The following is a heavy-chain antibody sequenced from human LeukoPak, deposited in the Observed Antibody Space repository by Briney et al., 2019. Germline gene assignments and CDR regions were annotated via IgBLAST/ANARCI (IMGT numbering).Heavy chain of an antibody. D-gene: IGHD1-26*01. CDR2: IYYSGST. CDR3: ARQGYTASYYFLDY. J-gene: IGHJ4*02. Sequence: SETLSLTCTVSGGSISSYYWSWIRQPPGKGLEWIGYIYYSGSTNYNPSLKSRLTMSVDTSKNQFSLKLRSVTAADTAVYFCARQGYTASYYFLDYWSQGTLVTVSS. CDR1: GGSISSYY. V-gene: IGHV4-59*08.